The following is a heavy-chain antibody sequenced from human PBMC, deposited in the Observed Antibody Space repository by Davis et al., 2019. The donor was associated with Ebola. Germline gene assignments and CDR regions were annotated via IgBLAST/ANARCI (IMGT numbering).Heavy chain of an antibody. Sequence: MPSETLSLTCPAYGGSFSGYYWSWIRQPPGKGLEWIGEINHSGSTKYNPSLKSRVTISVDTSKNQFSLKLSSVTAADTAVYYCARRDFWSGYYFVYWGQGSLVTVSS. CDR3: ARRDFWSGYYFVY. J-gene: IGHJ4*02. V-gene: IGHV4-34*01. D-gene: IGHD3-3*01. CDR1: GGSFSGYY. CDR2: INHSGST.